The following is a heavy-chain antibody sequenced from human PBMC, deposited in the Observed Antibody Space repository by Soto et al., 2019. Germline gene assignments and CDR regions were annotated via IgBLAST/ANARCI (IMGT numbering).Heavy chain of an antibody. CDR1: GGSISSGGYF. CDR3: ARGMAESYWNFDL. V-gene: IGHV4-31*03. D-gene: IGHD2-8*01. J-gene: IGHJ2*01. CDR2: IYNSGRT. Sequence: PSETLSLTCTVSGGSISSGGYFWSWIRQHPGKGLEWIGYIYNSGRTYYNPSLKSRLTISGDMSKDQFSLRLSSLTAADTAVYYCARGMAESYWNFDLWGRGPLVTVSS.